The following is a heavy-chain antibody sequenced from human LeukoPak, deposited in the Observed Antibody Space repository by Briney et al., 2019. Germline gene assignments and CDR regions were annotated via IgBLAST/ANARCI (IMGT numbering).Heavy chain of an antibody. CDR2: ISSSGSTI. CDR3: ARGDDTENWFDP. CDR1: GFTFSSYE. Sequence: GGSLRLSCAASGFTFSSYEMNWVRQAPGKGLEWVSYISSSGSTIYYADSVKGRFTISRDNAKNSLYLQMNSLRAEDTAVYYCARGDDTENWFDPWGQGTLVTVSS. V-gene: IGHV3-48*03. D-gene: IGHD3-22*01. J-gene: IGHJ5*02.